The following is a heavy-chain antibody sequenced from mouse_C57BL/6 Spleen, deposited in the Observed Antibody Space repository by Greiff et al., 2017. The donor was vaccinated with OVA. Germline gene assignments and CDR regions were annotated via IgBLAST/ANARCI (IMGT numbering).Heavy chain of an antibody. J-gene: IGHJ3*01. CDR1: GYTFTDHT. V-gene: IGHV1-78*01. D-gene: IGHD2-4*01. Sequence: QVQLQQSAAELVKPGASVKISCKVSGYTFTDHTIHWLKQRPEQGLEWIGYIYPRDGSTKYNEKFKGTATLTADKSSSTAYMQLNSLTSEDSAVYFCARPYYDYDGLGFAYWGQGTLVTVSA. CDR2: IYPRDGST. CDR3: ARPYYDYDGLGFAY.